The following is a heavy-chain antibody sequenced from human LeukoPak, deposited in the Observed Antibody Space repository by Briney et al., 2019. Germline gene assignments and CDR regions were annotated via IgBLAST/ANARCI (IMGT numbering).Heavy chain of an antibody. V-gene: IGHV3-74*01. CDR1: GFTFSSYW. Sequence: GGSLRLSCAASGFTFSSYWMHWVRQAPGKGLVWVSRINSDGSSTSYADSVKGRFTISRDNAKNTLYLQMNSLRAEDTAVYYCARGPRRRGAIFGVVHHYYYDMDVWGQGTTVTVSS. CDR2: INSDGSST. CDR3: ARGPRRRGAIFGVVHHYYYDMDV. J-gene: IGHJ6*02. D-gene: IGHD3-3*01.